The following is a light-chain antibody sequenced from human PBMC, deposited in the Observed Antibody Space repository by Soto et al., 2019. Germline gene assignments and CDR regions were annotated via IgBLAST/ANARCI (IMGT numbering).Light chain of an antibody. Sequence: QSVLTQPPSVSGAPGQRVTISCTGSSSNIGAGYDVHWYQQLPGTAPKLLIYGNSNRPSGVPDRFSGSKSGTSASLAITGLQAQDEADYYCQSSDSSLSGYVFGTGTQLTVL. V-gene: IGLV1-40*01. J-gene: IGLJ1*01. CDR1: SSNIGAGYD. CDR2: GNS. CDR3: QSSDSSLSGYV.